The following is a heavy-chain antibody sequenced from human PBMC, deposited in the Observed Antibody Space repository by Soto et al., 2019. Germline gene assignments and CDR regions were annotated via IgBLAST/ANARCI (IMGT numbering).Heavy chain of an antibody. Sequence: ASVKVSCKAFGYTFTSYYIHWVRQAPGQGLEWMGIINPSGGSTNYAQKFQGRVAMTRDTSTSTVYMDLSSLRSDDTAMYYCARDLGMGPSYYFYGMDVSGQATTATVSS. V-gene: IGHV1-46*01. CDR3: ARDLGMGPSYYFYGMDV. J-gene: IGHJ6*02. D-gene: IGHD2-8*01. CDR2: INPSGGST. CDR1: GYTFTSYY.